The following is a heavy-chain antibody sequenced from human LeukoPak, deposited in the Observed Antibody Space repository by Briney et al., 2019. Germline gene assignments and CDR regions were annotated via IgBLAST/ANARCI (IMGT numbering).Heavy chain of an antibody. J-gene: IGHJ6*02. CDR1: GFTFDDYA. V-gene: IGHV3-43D*03. Sequence: PGGSLRLSCAASGFTFDDYAMHWVRQAPGKGLEWVSLISWDGGSTYYADSVKGRFTISRDNSKNSLYLQMNSLRAEDTALYYCAKDIRRFSPSIAEPSYYYYGMDVWGQGTMVTVSS. CDR2: ISWDGGST. D-gene: IGHD6-6*01. CDR3: AKDIRRFSPSIAEPSYYYYGMDV.